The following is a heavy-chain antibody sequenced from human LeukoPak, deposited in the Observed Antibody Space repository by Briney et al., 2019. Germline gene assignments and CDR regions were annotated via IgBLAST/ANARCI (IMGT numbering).Heavy chain of an antibody. J-gene: IGHJ5*02. V-gene: IGHV1-46*01. Sequence: GASVKVSCKASGYTITNNYMHWVRQAPGQGLEWMGVIDPSGTGTSYAQKFQGRITMSRDTSTSTVYMELSSLRSEDTAFYYCATDHSMANTASWFDPWGQGTLVTVSS. CDR2: IDPSGTGT. D-gene: IGHD5-24*01. CDR3: ATDHSMANTASWFDP. CDR1: GYTITNNY.